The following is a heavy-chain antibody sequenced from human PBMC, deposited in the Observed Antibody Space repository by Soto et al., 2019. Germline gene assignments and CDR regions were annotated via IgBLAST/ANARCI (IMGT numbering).Heavy chain of an antibody. CDR1: GGSISSSSYY. V-gene: IGHV4-39*01. D-gene: IGHD5-12*01. CDR3: ARLYLSGYEDFDY. J-gene: IGHJ4*02. Sequence: SETLSLTCTVSGGSISSSSYYWGWIRQPPGKGLEWIGSIYYSGSTYYNPSLKSRVTISVDTSKNQFSLKLSSVTAADTAVYYCARLYLSGYEDFDYWGQGTLVTVSS. CDR2: IYYSGST.